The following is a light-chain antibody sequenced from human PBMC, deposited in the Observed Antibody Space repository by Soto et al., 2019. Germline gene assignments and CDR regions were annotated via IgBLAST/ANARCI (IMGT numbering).Light chain of an antibody. Sequence: DIVMTQSPVTLSVSPGDRATLSCRASQSVGHNLAWFQQKPSQAPRLLIYGASAGATGIPDRFSGSGFGTEFTLTISSLQSEDLAVYYCKQYNHWPRTFGQGTKVE. J-gene: IGKJ1*01. CDR2: GAS. V-gene: IGKV3-15*01. CDR3: KQYNHWPRT. CDR1: QSVGHN.